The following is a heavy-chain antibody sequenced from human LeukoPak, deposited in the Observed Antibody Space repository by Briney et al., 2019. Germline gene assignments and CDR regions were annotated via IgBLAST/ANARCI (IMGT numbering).Heavy chain of an antibody. CDR2: MNPNSGNT. V-gene: IGHV1-8*01. Sequence: ASVKVSCKASGYTFTSYDINWVRQATGQGLEWMGWMNPNSGNTGYAQKFQGRVTMTRNTSISTAYMELSSLRSEDTAVYYCARGRVGANYYYYYYMDVWGKGTTVTISS. CDR3: ARGRVGANYYYYYYMDV. J-gene: IGHJ6*03. CDR1: GYTFTSYD. D-gene: IGHD1-26*01.